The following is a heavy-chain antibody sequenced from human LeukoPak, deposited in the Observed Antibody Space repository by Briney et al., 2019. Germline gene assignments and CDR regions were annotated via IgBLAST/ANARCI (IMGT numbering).Heavy chain of an antibody. D-gene: IGHD6-13*01. J-gene: IGHJ4*02. CDR1: GFTFDDYA. Sequence: GGSLRLSCAASGFTFDDYAMHWVRQAPGEGLEWVSGISWNSGSIGYADSVKGRFTISRDNAKNSLYLQMNSLRAEDTALYYCAKGVAAGVIDYWGQGTLVTVSS. V-gene: IGHV3-9*01. CDR2: ISWNSGSI. CDR3: AKGVAAGVIDY.